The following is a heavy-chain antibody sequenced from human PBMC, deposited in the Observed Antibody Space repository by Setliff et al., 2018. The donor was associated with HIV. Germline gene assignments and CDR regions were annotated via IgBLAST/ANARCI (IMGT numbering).Heavy chain of an antibody. Sequence: NPSETLSLTCTVSGGSISSGGYYWSWIRQHPGKGLEWIGYIYYSGSTYYNPSLKSRVTMSVDTSKHQFSLKLSSVTAADTAVYYCARVGRYSASFGNWFDPWGQGTLVTVSS. D-gene: IGHD6-6*01. CDR1: GGSISSGGYY. CDR2: IYYSGST. V-gene: IGHV4-31*03. J-gene: IGHJ5*02. CDR3: ARVGRYSASFGNWFDP.